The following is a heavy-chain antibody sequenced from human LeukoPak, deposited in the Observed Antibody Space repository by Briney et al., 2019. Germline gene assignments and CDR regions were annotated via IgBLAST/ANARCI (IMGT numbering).Heavy chain of an antibody. Sequence: RASVNVSCKASGYTFTSYYMHWVRQAPGQGLEWMGIINPSGGSTSYAQKFQGRVTMTRDTSTSTVYMELSSLRSEDTAVYYCARGPQITIFGVVIIDPYDYWGQGTLVTVSS. V-gene: IGHV1-46*01. CDR2: INPSGGST. CDR1: GYTFTSYY. D-gene: IGHD3-3*01. CDR3: ARGPQITIFGVVIIDPYDY. J-gene: IGHJ4*02.